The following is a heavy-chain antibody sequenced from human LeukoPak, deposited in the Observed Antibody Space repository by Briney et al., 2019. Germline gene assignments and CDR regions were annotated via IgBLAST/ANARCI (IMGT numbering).Heavy chain of an antibody. D-gene: IGHD5-24*01. CDR3: ARVSTLGGDGYNYHY. Sequence: ASVKVSCKSSGYTFTDYDINWVRQAAGQGLEWMGWMNPNSGNTGYAQKFQGRVTMTRNTSISTAYMELSSLRSEDTAVYYCARVSTLGGDGYNYHYWGQGTLVTVSS. V-gene: IGHV1-8*02. CDR2: MNPNSGNT. CDR1: GYTFTDYD. J-gene: IGHJ4*02.